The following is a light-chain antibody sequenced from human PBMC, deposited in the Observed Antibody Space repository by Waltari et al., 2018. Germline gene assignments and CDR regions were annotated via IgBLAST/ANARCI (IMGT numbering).Light chain of an antibody. V-gene: IGKV3-15*01. CDR3: HQYNNWPPNT. CDR1: QSVTTN. J-gene: IGKJ2*01. Sequence: ETLMTQSPATLSVSPGERVTLSCRASQSVTTNLAWYQQKPGQAPRLLIYRASTRATGVPARFSGSGSGTEFTLTTNALQSEDFAVYYCHQYNNWPPNTFGQGTLLEIK. CDR2: RAS.